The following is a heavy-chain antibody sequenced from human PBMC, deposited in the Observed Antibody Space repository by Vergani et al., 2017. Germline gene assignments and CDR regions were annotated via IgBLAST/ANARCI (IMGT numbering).Heavy chain of an antibody. CDR2: ISGSGGST. CDR3: AKDRPAYCGGDCYSAY. CDR1: GFTVSSNY. D-gene: IGHD2-21*02. J-gene: IGHJ4*02. V-gene: IGHV3-23*04. Sequence: EVQLVESGGGLIQPGGSLRLSCAASGFTVSSNYMSWVRQAPGKGLEWVSAISGSGGSTYYADSVKGRFTISRDNSKNTLYLQMNSLRAEDTAVYYCAKDRPAYCGGDCYSAYWGQGTLVTVSS.